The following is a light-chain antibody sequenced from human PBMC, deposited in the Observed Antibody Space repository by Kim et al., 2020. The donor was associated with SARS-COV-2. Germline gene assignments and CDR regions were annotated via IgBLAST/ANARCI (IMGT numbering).Light chain of an antibody. V-gene: IGLV1-47*01. J-gene: IGLJ3*02. CDR1: GSNSGNDC. Sequence: ISCSGSGSNSGNDCVFWSQQPPGTAPKPLVYRTNKRTSGVPDRFSGSRSGTSASLAISGLRSEDEADYSCAAWHDTLSSPTWVFGGGTKLTVL. CDR2: RTN. CDR3: AAWHDTLSSPTWV.